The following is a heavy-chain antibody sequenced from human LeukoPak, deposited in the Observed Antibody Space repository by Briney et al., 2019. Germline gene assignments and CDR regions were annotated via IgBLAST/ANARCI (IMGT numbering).Heavy chain of an antibody. D-gene: IGHD6-13*01. CDR1: GFTFTAYW. CDR3: TRDLLLSSWYQRSPGES. CDR2: VNPTADNR. J-gene: IGHJ4*02. Sequence: ASVKVSCKASGFTFTAYWMHWVRQAPGQGLEWMGVVNPTADNRVYAQKFQGRVTMTRDTSTSTVYMELSSLRSEDTAVYYCTRDLLLSSWYQRSPGESWGQGTLVTVSS. V-gene: IGHV1-46*01.